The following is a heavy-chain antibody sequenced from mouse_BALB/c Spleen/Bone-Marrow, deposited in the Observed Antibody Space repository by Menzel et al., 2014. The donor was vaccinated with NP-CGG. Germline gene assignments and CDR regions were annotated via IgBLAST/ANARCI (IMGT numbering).Heavy chain of an antibody. J-gene: IGHJ2*01. CDR1: GYTFTSSW. CDR3: ARHHSYAWYFYY. V-gene: IGHV1S130*01. D-gene: IGHD1-1*01. CDR2: IHPNSGNT. Sequence: QVQLQQSGSVLVRPGASVKLSCKASGYTFTSSWMHWAKQRPGRGLEWIGEIHPNSGNTNYNEKFKGKATLTVDTSSSIAYVDLSSLTSEDSAVYYFARHHSYAWYFYYWGQGTTLTVSS.